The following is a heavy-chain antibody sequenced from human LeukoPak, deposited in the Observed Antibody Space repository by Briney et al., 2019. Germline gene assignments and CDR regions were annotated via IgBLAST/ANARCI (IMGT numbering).Heavy chain of an antibody. CDR3: AISEISMVRGVIRTTKYYLDV. CDR1: GCTFSSYS. V-gene: IGHV1-69*05. Sequence: SVRVSCKASGCTFSSYSLSWVRQAPGQGLEWMGWIVPNFGAADYAQKFQGRVTITTDDAASAVYLELSSLGSEDTAVYYCAISEISMVRGVIRTTKYYLDVWGKGTKVTVSS. D-gene: IGHD3-10*01. CDR2: IVPNFGAA. J-gene: IGHJ6*03.